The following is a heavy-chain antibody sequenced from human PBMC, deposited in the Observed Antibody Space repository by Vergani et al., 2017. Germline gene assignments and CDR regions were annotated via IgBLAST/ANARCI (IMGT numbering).Heavy chain of an antibody. CDR1: GFTFIMHA. CDR3: AKVSRSEVAGTFGACDI. CDR2: LSASDRRT. J-gene: IGHJ3*02. D-gene: IGHD6-19*01. Sequence: EVQLLESGGDLVQPGGSLRLSCAASGFTFIMHAMSWVRQAPGKRLESVSTLSASDRRTHYADSVKGRFTISRDISKYTLFLHMNSLRPEDTAVYYCAKVSRSEVAGTFGACDILGQGTMVTVSS. V-gene: IGHV3-23*01.